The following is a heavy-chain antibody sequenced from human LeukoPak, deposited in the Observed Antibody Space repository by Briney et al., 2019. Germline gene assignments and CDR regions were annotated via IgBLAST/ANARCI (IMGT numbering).Heavy chain of an antibody. CDR3: ARVPRAIRYFDWLFNY. CDR1: GYTFTGYY. J-gene: IGHJ4*02. CDR2: INPNSGGT. V-gene: IGHV1-2*02. Sequence: ASVKVSCKASGYTFTGYYMHWVRQAPGQGLGWRGWINPNSGGTNYAQKFQGRVTMTRDTSISTAYMELSRLRSDDTAVYYCARVPRAIRYFDWLFNYWGQGTLVTVSS. D-gene: IGHD3-9*01.